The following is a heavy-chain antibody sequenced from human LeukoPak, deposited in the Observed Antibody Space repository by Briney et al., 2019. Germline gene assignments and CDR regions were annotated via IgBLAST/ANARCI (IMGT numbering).Heavy chain of an antibody. V-gene: IGHV3-23*01. CDR3: AKDNSYRWFGDSYYYYYMDV. D-gene: IGHD3-10*01. CDR2: ISGSGGST. Sequence: GGSLRLSCAASGFTFSSYAMSWVRQAPGKGLEWVSAISGSGGSTYYADSVKGRFTISRDNSKNTLYLQMNSLRAEDTAVYYCAKDNSYRWFGDSYYYYYMDVWGKGTTVTVSS. J-gene: IGHJ6*03. CDR1: GFTFSSYA.